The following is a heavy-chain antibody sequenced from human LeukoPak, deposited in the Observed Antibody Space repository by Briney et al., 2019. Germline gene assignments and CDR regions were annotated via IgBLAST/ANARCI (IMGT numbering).Heavy chain of an antibody. V-gene: IGHV4-39*01. Sequence: SETLSLTCTFSGGSISSSSYSWGWIRQPPGKGLEWIGHIYASGSTNYNPFLKSRVTISVDTSKNQFSLKLNSVTAADTAVYFCALNFDYWGQGTLVTVSS. CDR2: IYASGST. CDR1: GGSISSSSYS. CDR3: ALNFDY. J-gene: IGHJ4*02.